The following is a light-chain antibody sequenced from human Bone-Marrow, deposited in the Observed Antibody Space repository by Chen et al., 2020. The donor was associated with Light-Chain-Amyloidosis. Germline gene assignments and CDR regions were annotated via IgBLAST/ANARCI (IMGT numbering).Light chain of an antibody. J-gene: IGLJ2*01. V-gene: IGLV2-14*03. CDR1: SSDIGGYNY. CDR3: SSYTTTSAPLI. CDR2: DVT. Sequence: QSALTQPASVSGSPGQSITISCTGTSSDIGGYNYVFWYQQHPGRAPKLMIYDVTNRPSGVSNRLSGSKSGNTDSLTISGLQAEDEADYYCSSYTTTSAPLIFGGGTKLTVL.